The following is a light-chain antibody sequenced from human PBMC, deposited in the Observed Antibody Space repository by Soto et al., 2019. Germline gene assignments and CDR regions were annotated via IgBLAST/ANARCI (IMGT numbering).Light chain of an antibody. J-gene: IGKJ4*01. CDR1: QSVSSN. V-gene: IGKV3-15*01. CDR2: GAS. Sequence: EIVMTQSPATLSVSPGERATRSCRASQSVSSNLAWYQQKXGQAPRXXIYGASTRETGIPARFSGSGSGTDFTRTISSLQPDDFATYHCQQYNSYTLTFGGGTKVDIK. CDR3: QQYNSYTLT.